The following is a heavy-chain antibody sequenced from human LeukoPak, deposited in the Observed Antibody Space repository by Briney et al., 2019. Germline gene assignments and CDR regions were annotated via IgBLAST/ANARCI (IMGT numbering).Heavy chain of an antibody. J-gene: IGHJ4*02. D-gene: IGHD5-12*01. CDR3: AKGIYRGYDLDY. Sequence: GGSLRLSCAASGFTFSSYAMSWVRQAPGKGLEWVAFIRYDGSNKYYADSVKGRFTISRDNSKNTLYLQMNSLRAEDTAVYYCAKGIYRGYDLDYWGQGTLVTVSS. CDR2: IRYDGSNK. CDR1: GFTFSSYA. V-gene: IGHV3-30*02.